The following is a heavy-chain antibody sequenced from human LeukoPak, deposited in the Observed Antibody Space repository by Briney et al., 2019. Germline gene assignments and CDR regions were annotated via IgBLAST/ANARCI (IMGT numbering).Heavy chain of an antibody. V-gene: IGHV3-33*01. CDR1: GFTFSSYG. J-gene: IGHJ4*02. Sequence: GGSLRLSCAASGFTFSSYGMHWVRQDPGKGLEWVAVIWYDGSNKYYADSVKGRFTISRDNSKNTLYLQMNSLRAEDTAVYYCARDVRRFPDYWGQGTLVTVSS. CDR3: ARDVRRFPDY. CDR2: IWYDGSNK. D-gene: IGHD3-10*01.